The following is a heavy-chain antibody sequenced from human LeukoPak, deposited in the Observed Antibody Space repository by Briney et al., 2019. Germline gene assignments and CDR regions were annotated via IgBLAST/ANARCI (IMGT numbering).Heavy chain of an antibody. Sequence: GGSLRLSCAASGFTFSSYSMNWVRQAPGKGLEWVSSISSSSSYIYYADSVKGRFTISRDNSKNTMSLQMNSLRREDTAVYYCASRTNSGPPFWGQGTLVTVSS. D-gene: IGHD3-10*01. V-gene: IGHV3-21*01. CDR1: GFTFSSYS. J-gene: IGHJ1*01. CDR2: ISSSSSYI. CDR3: ASRTNSGPPF.